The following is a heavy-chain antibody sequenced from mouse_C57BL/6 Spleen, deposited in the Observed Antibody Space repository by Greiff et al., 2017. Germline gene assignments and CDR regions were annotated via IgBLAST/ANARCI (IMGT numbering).Heavy chain of an antibody. CDR2: IYWDDDK. Sequence: QVQLKESGPGILQSSQTLSLTCSFSGFSLSTSGMGVSWIRQPSGKGLEWLAHIYWDDDKRYNPTLKGRLTISKDTSRNQVFLKITSVDTADTATYYCARLPNWDDVGYFDVWGTGTTVTVSS. CDR1: GFSLSTSGMG. J-gene: IGHJ1*03. V-gene: IGHV8-12*01. CDR3: ARLPNWDDVGYFDV. D-gene: IGHD4-1*01.